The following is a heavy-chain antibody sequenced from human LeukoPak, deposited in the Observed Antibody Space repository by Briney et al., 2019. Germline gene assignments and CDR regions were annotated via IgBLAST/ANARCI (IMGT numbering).Heavy chain of an antibody. V-gene: IGHV1-69*05. CDR3: ARDGSGSRYYYYMDV. CDR2: IIPIFGTA. Sequence: ASVKVSCKASGGTFSSYAISWVRQAPGQGREWMGGIIPIFGTANYAQKFQGRVTITTDESTSTAYMELSSLRSEDTAVYYCARDGSGSRYYYYMDVWGKGTTVTVSS. D-gene: IGHD3-10*01. J-gene: IGHJ6*03. CDR1: GGTFSSYA.